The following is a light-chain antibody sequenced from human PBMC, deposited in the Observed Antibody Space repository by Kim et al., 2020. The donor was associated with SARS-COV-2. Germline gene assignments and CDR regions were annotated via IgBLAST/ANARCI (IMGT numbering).Light chain of an antibody. V-gene: IGLV3-19*01. CDR1: SLRSYY. CDR2: GKN. CDR3: NSRDSSGNWV. J-gene: IGLJ3*02. Sequence: VALGQTVRSTCQGDSLRSYYASWYQQKPGQAPVLVIYGKNNRPSGIPDRFSGSSSGNTASLTITGAQAEDEADYYCNSRDSSGNWVFGGGTKLTVL.